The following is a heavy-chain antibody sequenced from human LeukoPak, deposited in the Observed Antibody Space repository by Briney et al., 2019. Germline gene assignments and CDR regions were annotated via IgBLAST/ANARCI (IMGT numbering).Heavy chain of an antibody. V-gene: IGHV4-34*01. D-gene: IGHD1-26*01. CDR2: INHSGST. Sequence: PSGTLSLTCAVYGGSFSDYFWSWIRQPPGKGLEWIGEINHSGSTNYNPSLKSRVTISVDTSKNQFSLKLSSVTAADTAVYYCAGGSAEAWDLPHYWGQGTLVTVSS. J-gene: IGHJ4*02. CDR1: GGSFSDYF. CDR3: AGGSAEAWDLPHY.